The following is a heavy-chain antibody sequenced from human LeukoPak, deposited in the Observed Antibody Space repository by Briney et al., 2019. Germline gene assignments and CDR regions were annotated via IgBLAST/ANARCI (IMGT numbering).Heavy chain of an antibody. V-gene: IGHV1-69*02. CDR3: ARGGTYYYGSGSYYIENDAFDI. D-gene: IGHD3-10*01. CDR1: GGTFSSYT. J-gene: IGHJ3*02. CDR2: IIPILGIA. Sequence: ASVKVSCRASGGTFSSYTISWVRQAPGQGLEWMGRIIPILGIANYAQKFQGRVTITADKSTSTAYMEVSSLRSEDTAVYYCARGGTYYYGSGSYYIENDAFDIWGQGTMVTVSS.